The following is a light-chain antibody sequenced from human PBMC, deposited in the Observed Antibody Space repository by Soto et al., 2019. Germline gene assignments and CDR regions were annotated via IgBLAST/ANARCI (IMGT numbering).Light chain of an antibody. J-gene: IGKJ3*01. CDR3: QQHNSYLFT. Sequence: DIPLTQSPSFLSASVGDRVTITCRARQGISNFLAWYQQKPGKAPKLLIYAASTLQSGVPSRFSGSGSGTEFTLTISSLQPEDFATYYCQQHNSYLFTFGPGTKVDIK. CDR2: AAS. CDR1: QGISNF. V-gene: IGKV1-9*01.